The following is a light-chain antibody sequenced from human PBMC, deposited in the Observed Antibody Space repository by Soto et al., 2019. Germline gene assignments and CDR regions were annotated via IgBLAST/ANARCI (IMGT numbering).Light chain of an antibody. CDR3: QQYNSYWT. J-gene: IGKJ1*01. CDR2: KAS. CDR1: QSISSW. V-gene: IGKV1-5*03. Sequence: DIQMTQSPSTLSVSVGDRVTITCLASQSISSWLAWYQQKPGKAPKLLIYKASSLESGVPSRFSGSGSGTEFTLTISSLQPDDFATYYCQQYNSYWTFGQGTKVEIK.